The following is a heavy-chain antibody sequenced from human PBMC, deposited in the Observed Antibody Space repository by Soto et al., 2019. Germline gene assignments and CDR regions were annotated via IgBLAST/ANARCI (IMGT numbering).Heavy chain of an antibody. CDR1: GFTVSTKY. V-gene: IGHV3-66*01. CDR3: ARDPWAADY. CDR2: IYSGGST. D-gene: IGHD3-16*01. Sequence: EVQLVESGGGLVQPGGSLRLSCAASGFTVSTKYMSWARQAPGKGLEWVSVIYSGGSTFYADSVRGRFTISRDNSKNTVNLHMNSLRAEDTAVYYCARDPWAADYWGQGTLVTVSS. J-gene: IGHJ4*02.